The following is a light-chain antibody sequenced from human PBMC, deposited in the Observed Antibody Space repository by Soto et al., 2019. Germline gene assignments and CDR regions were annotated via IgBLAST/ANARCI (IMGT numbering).Light chain of an antibody. CDR3: QKYGSSPWT. CDR1: QSVSSSY. J-gene: IGKJ1*01. Sequence: DILLRKSPGTLSFSPGKSATLSGRGSQSVSSSYLAWYQQKPGQAPRILIYGESSRATGIPDRLSGSGSGTDLNLTLSRLEPEDFAVYYCQKYGSSPWTFGQGTKVDIK. CDR2: GES. V-gene: IGKV3-20*01.